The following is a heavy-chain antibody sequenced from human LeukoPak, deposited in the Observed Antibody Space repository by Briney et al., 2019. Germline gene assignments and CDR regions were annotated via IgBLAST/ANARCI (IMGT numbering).Heavy chain of an antibody. V-gene: IGHV3-30*18. CDR2: ISYDGSNT. Sequence: GRSLRLSCAASGFTFSNYGMHWVRQAPGEGLEWGALISYDGSNTYYADSVKGRFTISRDNSKNTLYLQMNSLRAEDTAVYYCAKGRGSAPFYGMDVWGQGTTVTVSS. CDR3: AKGRGSAPFYGMDV. J-gene: IGHJ6*02. D-gene: IGHD2-15*01. CDR1: GFTFSNYG.